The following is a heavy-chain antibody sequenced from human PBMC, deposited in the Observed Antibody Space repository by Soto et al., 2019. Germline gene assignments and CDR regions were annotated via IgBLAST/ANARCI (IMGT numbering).Heavy chain of an antibody. V-gene: IGHV3-7*01. CDR3: ARDLGRTAAGYYYYDAMDV. CDR1: GFTLGDFW. CDR2: IKEDGSEK. J-gene: IGHJ6*02. D-gene: IGHD2-2*01. Sequence: GGSLRLSCAASGFTLGDFWMNWVRQAPGKGLEWVANIKEDGSEKYFLDSVKGQFTISRDNAKNSLYLQINSLRAEDTGVYYCARDLGRTAAGYYYYDAMDVWGQGSRVTVSS.